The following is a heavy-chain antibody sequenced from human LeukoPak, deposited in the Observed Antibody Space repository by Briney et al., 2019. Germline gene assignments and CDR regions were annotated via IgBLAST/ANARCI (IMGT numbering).Heavy chain of an antibody. J-gene: IGHJ4*02. CDR1: GYTYSSYS. CDR2: ISVRSNYI. Sequence: GGSLRLSCAASGYTYSSYSINWVRQAPGKGLEWVSSISVRSNYIYYADSVRGRFSISRDDARDSLYLQMNSLRAEDTAVYYCVRLRRNSDTSGFYYYYDYWGQGTLVTVSS. V-gene: IGHV3-21*01. CDR3: VRLRRNSDTSGFYYYYDY. D-gene: IGHD3-22*01.